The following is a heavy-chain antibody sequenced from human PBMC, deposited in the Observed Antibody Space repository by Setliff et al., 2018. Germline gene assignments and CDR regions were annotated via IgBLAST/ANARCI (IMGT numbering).Heavy chain of an antibody. CDR2: ISAYNGRT. Sequence: ASVKVSCKASDYTFTDYGIYWVRQAPGQGLEWMGWISAYNGRTNYAEKFHARVTMTTDTATSTAYMELRSLKSDDTAVYYCARATGGNSVEDGFDIWGQGTMVTVSS. CDR3: ARATGGNSVEDGFDI. V-gene: IGHV1-18*01. J-gene: IGHJ3*02. CDR1: DYTFTDYG. D-gene: IGHD1-26*01.